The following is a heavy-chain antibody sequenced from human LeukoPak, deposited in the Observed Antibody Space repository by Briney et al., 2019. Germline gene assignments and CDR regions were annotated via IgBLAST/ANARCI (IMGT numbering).Heavy chain of an antibody. CDR1: GFTFSSYW. D-gene: IGHD6-13*01. Sequence: GGSLRLSCAASGFTFSSYWMHWVRQAPGKGVVWVSRINSDGSSTSYADSVKGRFTISRDNAKNTLYLQMNSLRAEDTAVYYCARSKYTSSRLFDYWGQGTLVTVSS. CDR2: INSDGSST. CDR3: ARSKYTSSRLFDY. J-gene: IGHJ4*02. V-gene: IGHV3-74*01.